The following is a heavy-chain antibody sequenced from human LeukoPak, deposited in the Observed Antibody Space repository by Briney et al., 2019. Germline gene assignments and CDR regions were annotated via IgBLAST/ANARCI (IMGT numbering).Heavy chain of an antibody. J-gene: IGHJ4*02. D-gene: IGHD6-25*01. CDR2: INHSGST. CDR3: ASRGGENGSGCSNYFDY. CDR1: GGSFSGYY. V-gene: IGHV4-34*01. Sequence: PSETLSLTCAVDGGSFSGYYWSWIRQPPGKGLEWIGEINHSGSTNYNPSLKSRVTISVDTSKNQFSLKLSSVTAADTAVYYWASRGGENGSGCSNYFDYGARGTLVT.